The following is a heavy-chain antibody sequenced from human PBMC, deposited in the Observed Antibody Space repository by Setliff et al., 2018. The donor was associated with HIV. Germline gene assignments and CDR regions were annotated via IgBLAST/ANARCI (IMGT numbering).Heavy chain of an antibody. CDR2: ISATSSDT. V-gene: IGHV3-11*06. J-gene: IGHJ1*01. CDR1: GFAFSDDS. Sequence: GGSLRLSCAASGFAFSDDSMTWIRQAPGKGLQWVSSISATSSDTNYADSVKGRFTITRDSSKNTQYLQMNSLRAEDTAVYYCARSPGITVTGRYFQHWGQGTLVNGS. CDR3: ARSPGITVTGRYFQH. D-gene: IGHD6-19*01.